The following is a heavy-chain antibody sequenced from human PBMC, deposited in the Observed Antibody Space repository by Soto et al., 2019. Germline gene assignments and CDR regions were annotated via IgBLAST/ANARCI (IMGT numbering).Heavy chain of an antibody. CDR2: ISGSGDST. CDR3: GRLFDSGHGPFDY. Sequence: GGSLRLSCAASGFTFSTYAMGWVRQAPGKGLEWVSVISGSGDSTYYADSVKGRFTISRDNSKNTLYLQMNTLRAEDTAVYYCGRLFDSGHGPFDYWGQGTLVTVSS. D-gene: IGHD3-10*01. V-gene: IGHV3-23*01. CDR1: GFTFSTYA. J-gene: IGHJ4*02.